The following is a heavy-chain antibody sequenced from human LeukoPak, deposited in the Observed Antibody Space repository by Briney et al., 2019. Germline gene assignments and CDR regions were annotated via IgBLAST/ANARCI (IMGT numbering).Heavy chain of an antibody. CDR1: GGTFSSYA. V-gene: IGHV1-69*13. CDR2: IIPIFGTA. D-gene: IGHD6-6*01. Sequence: ASVKVFCKASGGTFSSYAISWVRQAPGQGLELMGGIIPIFGTANYAQKFQGRVTITADESTSTAYMELSSLRSEDTAVYYCARVGAHGQARQIYYYYGMDVWGQGTTVTVSS. J-gene: IGHJ6*02. CDR3: ARVGAHGQARQIYYYYGMDV.